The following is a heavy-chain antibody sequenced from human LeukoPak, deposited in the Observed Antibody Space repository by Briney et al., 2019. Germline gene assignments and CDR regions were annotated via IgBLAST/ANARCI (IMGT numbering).Heavy chain of an antibody. CDR2: ISSSGSTI. J-gene: IGHJ6*04. D-gene: IGHD6-19*01. Sequence: GGSLRLSCVASGFIFSNYEMNWVRQAPGKGLEWLSYISSSGSTIYYADCVKGRFTISRDNAKKSLYLQMNSLRAEDTAVYFCARSDEITVADSYYYYAMDVWGKGTTVTVSS. V-gene: IGHV3-48*03. CDR3: ARSDEITVADSYYYYAMDV. CDR1: GFIFSNYE.